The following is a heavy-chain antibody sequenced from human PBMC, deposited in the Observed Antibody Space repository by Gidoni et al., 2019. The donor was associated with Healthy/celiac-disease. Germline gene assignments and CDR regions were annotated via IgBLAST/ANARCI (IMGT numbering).Heavy chain of an antibody. CDR2: INHSGST. Sequence: QVQLQQWGAGLLKPSETLSFTCAVYGGSFSGYYWSWIRQPPGKGLEWNGEINHSGSTNYNPSLKSRVTISVDTSKNQFSLKLSSVTAADTAVYYCARSYRTSGSYNWFDPWGQGTLVTVSS. CDR1: GGSFSGYY. D-gene: IGHD1-26*01. J-gene: IGHJ5*02. CDR3: ARSYRTSGSYNWFDP. V-gene: IGHV4-34*02.